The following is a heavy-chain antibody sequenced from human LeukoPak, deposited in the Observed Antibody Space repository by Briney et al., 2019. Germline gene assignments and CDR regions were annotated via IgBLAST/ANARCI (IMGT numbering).Heavy chain of an antibody. CDR2: IIPIFGTA. CDR1: GYTFTDYD. V-gene: IGHV1-69*13. Sequence: EASVRVSCKTSGYTFTDYDITWVRQAPGQGLEWMGGIIPIFGTANYAQKFQGRVTITADESTSTAYMELSSLRSEDTAVYYCARGYSYGYEWLYWGQGTLVTVSS. J-gene: IGHJ4*02. D-gene: IGHD5-18*01. CDR3: ARGYSYGYEWLY.